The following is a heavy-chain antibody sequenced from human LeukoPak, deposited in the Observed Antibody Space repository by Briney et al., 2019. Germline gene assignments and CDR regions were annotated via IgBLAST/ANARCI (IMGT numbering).Heavy chain of an antibody. V-gene: IGHV3-30-3*01. CDR1: GFTFSSYA. CDR3: ARQTYDFWSGYSGAFDI. Sequence: GGPLRLSCAASGFTFSSYAMHWVRQAPGKGLEWVAVISYDGSNKYYADSVKGRFTISRDNSKNTLYLQMNSLRAEDTAVYYCARQTYDFWSGYSGAFDIWGQGTMVTVSS. J-gene: IGHJ3*02. CDR2: ISYDGSNK. D-gene: IGHD3-3*01.